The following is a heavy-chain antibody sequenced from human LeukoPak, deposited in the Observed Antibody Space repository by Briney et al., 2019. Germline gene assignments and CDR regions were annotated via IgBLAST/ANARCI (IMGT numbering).Heavy chain of an antibody. D-gene: IGHD3-22*01. CDR2: IYTSGST. CDR1: GGSISSYY. CDR3: ARERYYYDSSGSRFDY. J-gene: IGHJ4*02. V-gene: IGHV4-4*07. Sequence: SETLSLTCTVSGGSISSYYWSWIRQPAGKGLEWIGRIYTSGSTNYNPSLKSRVTMSVDTSKNQFSLKLSSVTAADTAVYYCARERYYYDSSGSRFDYWGQGTLVTVSS.